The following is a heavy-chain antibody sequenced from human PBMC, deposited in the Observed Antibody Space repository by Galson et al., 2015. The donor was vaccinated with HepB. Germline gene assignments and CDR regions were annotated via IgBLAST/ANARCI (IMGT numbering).Heavy chain of an antibody. Sequence: SVKVSCKASGYTFTSYAMHWVRQAPGQRLEWMGWINAGNGNTKYSQKFQGRVTISRNTSASTAYMELSSLRSEDTAVYYCARDSSLEQWLVYVGYYGMDVWGQGTTVTVSS. V-gene: IGHV1-3*01. D-gene: IGHD6-19*01. CDR2: INAGNGNT. CDR1: GYTFTSYA. CDR3: ARDSSLEQWLVYVGYYGMDV. J-gene: IGHJ6*02.